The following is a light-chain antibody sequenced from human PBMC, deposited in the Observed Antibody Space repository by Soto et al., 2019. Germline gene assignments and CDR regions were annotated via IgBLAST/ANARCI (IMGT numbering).Light chain of an antibody. CDR3: SSYTNTSTLV. V-gene: IGLV2-14*02. Sequence: QSALTQPASVSGSPGQSITISCTGTSSDVGAYNLVSWYQQHPGRAPKLFIFDVSDRPSGVSDRFSGSKSGNTASLTISGPQAEYEASYYCSSYTNTSTLVFGGGTKLTVL. CDR1: SSDVGAYNL. CDR2: DVS. J-gene: IGLJ3*02.